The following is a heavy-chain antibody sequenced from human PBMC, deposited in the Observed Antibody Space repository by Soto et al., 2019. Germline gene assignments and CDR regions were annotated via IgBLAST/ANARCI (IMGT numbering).Heavy chain of an antibody. CDR2: IKQDGSEK. D-gene: IGHD3-10*01. Sequence: GGSLRLSCAASGFTFSSYWMSWVRQAPGKGLEWVANIKQDGSEKYYVDSVKGRFTISRDNAKNSLYLQMNSLRAEDTAVYYCARDDSTMVRGELDRNWFDPWGQGTLVTVSS. CDR3: ARDDSTMVRGELDRNWFDP. CDR1: GFTFSSYW. V-gene: IGHV3-7*01. J-gene: IGHJ5*02.